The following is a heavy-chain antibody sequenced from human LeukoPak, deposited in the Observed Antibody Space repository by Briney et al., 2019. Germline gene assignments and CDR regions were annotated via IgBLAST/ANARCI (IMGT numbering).Heavy chain of an antibody. CDR3: ARGFQYSSSTRGMDV. CDR1: GGSFRGYF. Sequence: PSETLSLTCAVYGGSFRGYFCSWIRQPPGKGLEWIGEINHNGSTNTNYNPSLKSRVTISVDTSKKQFSLKLSSVTAADTAVYYCARGFQYSSSTRGMDVWGQGTTVTVSS. D-gene: IGHD6-13*01. J-gene: IGHJ6*02. V-gene: IGHV4-34*01. CDR2: INHNGSTNT.